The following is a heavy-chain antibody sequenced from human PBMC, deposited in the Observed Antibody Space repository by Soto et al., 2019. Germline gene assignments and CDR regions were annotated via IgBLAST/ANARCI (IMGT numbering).Heavy chain of an antibody. J-gene: IGHJ4*02. D-gene: IGHD3-9*01. V-gene: IGHV5-51*01. CDR2: IHPTDSDT. CDR1: GYSFTSYW. Sequence: GESLKISCKGSGYSFTSYWIGWVRQMPGKGLEWMGIIHPTDSDTRYSPSFQGQVTFSADKSISTAYVQWSSLKASDTAIYYCARHVYYDVLKKNYWGQGTLVTVSS. CDR3: ARHVYYDVLKKNY.